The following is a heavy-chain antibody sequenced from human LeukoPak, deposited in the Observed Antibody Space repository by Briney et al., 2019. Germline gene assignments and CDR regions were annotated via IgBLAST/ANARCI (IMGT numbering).Heavy chain of an antibody. CDR2: INQDGSEK. CDR3: ARDQGRIAAAGTFAY. V-gene: IGHV3-7*01. D-gene: IGHD6-13*01. J-gene: IGHJ4*02. Sequence: GGSLRLSCGAPGFTFDDYWMSWVRQAPGQGLEWVANINQDGSEKYYLDSAKGRFTISRDNARNSLYLQMNSLRAEDTAVYYCARDQGRIAAAGTFAYWGQGTLVTVSS. CDR1: GFTFDDYW.